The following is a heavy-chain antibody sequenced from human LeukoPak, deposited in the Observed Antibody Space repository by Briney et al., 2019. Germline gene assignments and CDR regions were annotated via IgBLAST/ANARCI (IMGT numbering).Heavy chain of an antibody. J-gene: IGHJ6*02. CDR3: AKDQSAPYYYYGMDV. CDR2: ISGSGGST. Sequence: GGSLRLSCAASGFTFSSYAMSWVRQAPGKGLEWVSAISGSGGSTYYADSVKGRFTISRDNSKSTLYLQMNSLRAEDTAVYYCAKDQSAPYYYYGMDVWGQGTTVTVSS. CDR1: GFTFSSYA. V-gene: IGHV3-23*01.